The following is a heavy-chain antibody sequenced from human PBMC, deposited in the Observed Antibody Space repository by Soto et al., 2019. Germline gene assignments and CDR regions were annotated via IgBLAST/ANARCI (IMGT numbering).Heavy chain of an antibody. CDR3: AKGSFLGYGSGQYYYYYYMEV. J-gene: IGHJ6*03. CDR1: GYTFTSYA. D-gene: IGHD3-10*01. CDR2: INAGNGNT. V-gene: IGHV1-3*01. Sequence: ASVKVSCKASGYTFTSYAMHWVRQAPGQRLEWMGWINAGNGNTKYSQKFQGRVTITRDTSASTAYMELSSLRSEDTAVYYCAKGSFLGYGSGQYYYYYYMEVWGKGTTVTVSS.